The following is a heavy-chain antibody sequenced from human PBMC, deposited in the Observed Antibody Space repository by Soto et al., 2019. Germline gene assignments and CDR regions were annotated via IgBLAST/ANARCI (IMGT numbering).Heavy chain of an antibody. CDR2: MDPSSGDT. Sequence: VASVKVSCKASGYTFTSHNVNWVRQATGQGLEWMGWMDPSSGDTGYEQKFQGRVTMTRNTSRSTAYMELSSLSSEDTAVYYCARVFDNQLFGYWGQGTLVTVSS. CDR1: GYTFTSHN. J-gene: IGHJ4*02. V-gene: IGHV1-8*01. D-gene: IGHD2-2*01. CDR3: ARVFDNQLFGY.